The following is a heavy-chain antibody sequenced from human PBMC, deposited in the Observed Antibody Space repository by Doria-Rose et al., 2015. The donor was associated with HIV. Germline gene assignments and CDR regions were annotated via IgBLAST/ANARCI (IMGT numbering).Heavy chain of an antibody. CDR2: IVYTGNT. J-gene: IGHJ4*02. CDR3: ARVLSGTYDY. Sequence: QVQLQESGPGLVKPSETLSLTCSVSGGSISHYYWSWIWQHPGKGLEYIGVIVYTGNTDYGPSLKIRVSISIDTSRIKFSLRLSSVTAADTAVYYCARVLSGTYDYWGQGTLVTVSS. D-gene: IGHD1-26*01. CDR1: GGSISHYY. V-gene: IGHV4-59*01.